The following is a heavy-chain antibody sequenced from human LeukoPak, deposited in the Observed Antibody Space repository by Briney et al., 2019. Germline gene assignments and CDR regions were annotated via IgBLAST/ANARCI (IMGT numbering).Heavy chain of an antibody. CDR1: GGTFSSSA. J-gene: IGHJ5*02. V-gene: IGHV1-69*13. D-gene: IGHD3-10*01. Sequence: GASVKVSCKASGGTFSSSAISWVRQAPGQGLEWLGGIIPIFGSSNYAQNFQDRVTITADESTSTAYMELSSLRSEDTAVYYCARTESRLWFGESNWFDPWGQGTLVTVSS. CDR2: IIPIFGSS. CDR3: ARTESRLWFGESNWFDP.